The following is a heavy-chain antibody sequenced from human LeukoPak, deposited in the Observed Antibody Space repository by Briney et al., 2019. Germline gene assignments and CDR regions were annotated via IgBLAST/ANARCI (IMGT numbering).Heavy chain of an antibody. J-gene: IGHJ4*02. V-gene: IGHV3-15*01. D-gene: IGHD3-22*01. CDR1: GFTFSTYG. CDR3: TTEVTMIVVVITTRGYFDY. CDR2: IKSRTDGGTT. Sequence: GRSLRLSCAASGFTFSTYGMHWVRQAPGKGLEWVGRIKSRTDGGTTDYAAPVKGRFTISRDDSKNTLYLQMNSLKTEDTAVYYCTTEVTMIVVVITTRGYFDYWGQGTLVTVSS.